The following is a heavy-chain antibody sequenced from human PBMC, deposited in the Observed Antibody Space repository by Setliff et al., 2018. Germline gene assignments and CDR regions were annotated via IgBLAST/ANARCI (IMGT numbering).Heavy chain of an antibody. Sequence: AASVKVSCKASGYTLTTYFMNWVRQAPGQGLEWMGYINTRTGNPMYAQGFTGRFVFSLDPSVSTAYLQISSLKAGDTALYYCATGSLVAAGTGHWGQGTLVTVSS. V-gene: IGHV7-4-1*02. CDR3: ATGSLVAAGTGH. CDR1: GYTLTTYF. D-gene: IGHD6-13*01. CDR2: INTRTGNP. J-gene: IGHJ4*02.